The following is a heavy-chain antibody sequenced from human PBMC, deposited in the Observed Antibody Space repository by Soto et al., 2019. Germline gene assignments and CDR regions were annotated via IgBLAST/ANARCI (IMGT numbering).Heavy chain of an antibody. CDR3: ARDKYYDFWIGYSNYYFDY. V-gene: IGHV3-7*03. CDR2: IKQGGTEK. D-gene: IGHD3-3*01. Sequence: PGGSLRLSCAASGFTFSSYWMSWVRQAPGKGLAWVADIKQGGTEKYYVDSVKGRFTISRDNAKNSLYLQMNSLRAEDTAVYYCARDKYYDFWIGYSNYYFDYWGQGALVTVSS. J-gene: IGHJ4*02. CDR1: GFTFSSYW.